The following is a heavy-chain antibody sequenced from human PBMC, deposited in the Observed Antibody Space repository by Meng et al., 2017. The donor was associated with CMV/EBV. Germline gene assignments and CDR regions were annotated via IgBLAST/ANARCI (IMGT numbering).Heavy chain of an antibody. V-gene: IGHV4-30-4*08. CDR3: ARDNRRGGVDY. J-gene: IGHJ4*02. D-gene: IGHD3-3*01. CDR1: CGSISSGDFY. Sequence: QLQVSAPGPGKPSHTPSPTFTVSCGSISSGDFYWSWIRQPPGKGLEWIGYIYYSGSTYYNPSLKSRVTISVDTSKNQFSLKLSSVTAADTAVYYCARDNRRGGVDYWGQGTLVTVFS. CDR2: IYYSGST.